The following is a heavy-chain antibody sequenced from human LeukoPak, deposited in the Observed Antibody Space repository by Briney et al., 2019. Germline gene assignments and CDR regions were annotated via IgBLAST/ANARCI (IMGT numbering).Heavy chain of an antibody. CDR3: AREGIAVAGSNWFDP. CDR1: GYTFTSYG. D-gene: IGHD6-19*01. Sequence: ASVKVSCKASGYTFTSYGISWVRQAPGQGLERMGWISAYNGNTNYAQKLQGRVTMTTDTSTSTAYMELRSLRSDDTAVYYCAREGIAVAGSNWFDPWGQGTLVTVSS. V-gene: IGHV1-18*01. J-gene: IGHJ5*02. CDR2: ISAYNGNT.